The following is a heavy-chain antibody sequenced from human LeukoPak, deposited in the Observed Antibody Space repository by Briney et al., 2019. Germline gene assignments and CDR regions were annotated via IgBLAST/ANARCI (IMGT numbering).Heavy chain of an antibody. V-gene: IGHV5-51*01. J-gene: IGHJ4*02. Sequence: GESLTIYCQGSGCSFTSYWIGWVRQPPGKGLAWMGIIYLGDSDTRYIPSFHGQVTIPADKSISSAYLQWSSVKVSYTGMYDCARQWEYCSSTSCLIFDCGGGGTLITVSS. CDR2: IYLGDSDT. D-gene: IGHD2-2*01. CDR3: ARQWEYCSSTSCLIFDC. CDR1: GCSFTSYW.